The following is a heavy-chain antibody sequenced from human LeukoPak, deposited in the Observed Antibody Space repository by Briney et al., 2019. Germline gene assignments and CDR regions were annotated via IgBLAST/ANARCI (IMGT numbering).Heavy chain of an antibody. Sequence: GGSLRLSCAASGFTFSSYWMNWVRQAPGKGLEWVANIKQDGSEKYYVDSVKGRFTISRDNAKNSLYLQMNSLRAEDTAAYYCAREMGMATILDYWGQGTLVTVSS. D-gene: IGHD5-24*01. CDR1: GFTFSSYW. CDR2: IKQDGSEK. CDR3: AREMGMATILDY. J-gene: IGHJ4*02. V-gene: IGHV3-7*01.